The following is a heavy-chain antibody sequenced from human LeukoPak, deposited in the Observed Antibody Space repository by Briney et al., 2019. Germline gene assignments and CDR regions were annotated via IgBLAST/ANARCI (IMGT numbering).Heavy chain of an antibody. J-gene: IGHJ4*02. CDR1: GGSFSGYY. Sequence: SETLSLTCAVYGGSFSGYYWSWIRQPPGKGLEWIGEINHSGSTNYNPSLKSRVTISVDTSKNQFSLKLSSVTAADTAVYYCARGSVLRYFGSKYYFDYWGQGTLVTVSS. D-gene: IGHD3-9*01. V-gene: IGHV4-34*01. CDR3: ARGSVLRYFGSKYYFDY. CDR2: INHSGST.